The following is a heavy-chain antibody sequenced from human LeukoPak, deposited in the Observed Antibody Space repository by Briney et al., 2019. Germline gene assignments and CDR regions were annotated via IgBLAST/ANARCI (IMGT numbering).Heavy chain of an antibody. CDR3: ARGVEDILTGYPNWFDP. Sequence: ESGGGLVQPGGSLRLSCAASGFTFSSTSMSWVRQPPGKGLEWIGYIYYSGSTYYNPSLKSRVTISVDTSKNQFSLKLSSVTAADTAVYYCARGVEDILTGYPNWFDPWGQGTLVTVSS. J-gene: IGHJ5*02. V-gene: IGHV4-30-4*08. CDR2: IYYSGST. D-gene: IGHD3-9*01. CDR1: GFTFSSTS.